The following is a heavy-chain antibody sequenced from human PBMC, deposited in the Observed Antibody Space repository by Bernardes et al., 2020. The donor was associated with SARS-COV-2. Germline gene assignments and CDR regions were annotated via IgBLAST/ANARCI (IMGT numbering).Heavy chain of an antibody. CDR1: GFTVGSYA. Sequence: GGSLRLSCAASGFTVGSYAMSWVRQAPGKGLEWVSGISGSGDTTYYADSVKGRFTISRDNAKNLVFLQMNSLRDEDTAVFYCARSAGMDVWGQGTMVTVSS. CDR2: ISGSGDTT. J-gene: IGHJ6*02. V-gene: IGHV3-23*01. CDR3: ARSAGMDV.